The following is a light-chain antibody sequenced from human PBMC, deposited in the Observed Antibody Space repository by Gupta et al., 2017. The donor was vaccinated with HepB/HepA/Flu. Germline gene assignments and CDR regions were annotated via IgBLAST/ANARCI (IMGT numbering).Light chain of an antibody. Sequence: QSVVTQPPSASGTPGQRVTISCSGSSSNVGRDNVYWYQQLPGTAPKLLIYNDNKRPSGVPDRFSGSKYGTSASLAISGLRSEAEADYYCVAWDNSMSAYVFGPGTKVTVL. CDR2: NDN. CDR1: SSNVGRDN. V-gene: IGLV1-47*02. J-gene: IGLJ1*01. CDR3: VAWDNSMSAYV.